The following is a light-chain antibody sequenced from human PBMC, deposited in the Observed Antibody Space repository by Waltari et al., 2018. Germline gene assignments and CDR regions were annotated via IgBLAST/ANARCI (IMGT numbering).Light chain of an antibody. CDR3: NSYTSSTTQV. V-gene: IGLV2-14*01. CDR2: EVN. CDR1: SSDVGAYNY. J-gene: IGLJ1*01. Sequence: QSALTQPASVSGSPGQSITISCTGTSSDVGAYNYVSWYQQHPGKAPKPMIYEVNNRPSGVSHRFSGSKSGNKASLTISGLQAEDEADYFCNSYTSSTTQVFGTGTKVTVL.